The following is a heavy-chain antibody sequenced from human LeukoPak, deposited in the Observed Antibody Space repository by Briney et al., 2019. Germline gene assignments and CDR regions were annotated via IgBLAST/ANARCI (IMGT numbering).Heavy chain of an antibody. CDR2: ISHDGSNK. J-gene: IGHJ5*01. CDR1: EFTFSNYA. V-gene: IGHV3-30*01. Sequence: GGSLRLSCAASEFTFSNYAMHWVRQVPGKGLEGVAVISHDGSNKDYAGSVKGRFTISRDNSKNTLYLQMNSLRTEDSAVYSCARNGLLRGYHTWFDSWGQGTLVTVSS. CDR3: ARNGLLRGYHTWFDS. D-gene: IGHD3-3*01.